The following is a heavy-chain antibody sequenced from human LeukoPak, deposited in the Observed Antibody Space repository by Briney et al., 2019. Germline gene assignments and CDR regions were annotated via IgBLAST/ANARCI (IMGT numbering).Heavy chain of an antibody. D-gene: IGHD5-12*01. CDR1: GFTFSSYW. J-gene: IGHJ5*02. Sequence: GGSLRLSCAASGFTFSSYWMSWLRQAPGKGREGVANIKQGGSDKYYVDSVKGRFTISRDNAKNSLYLQMNRLRAEDTAVYYCARYIAGANWFDPWAQGTLVTVSS. CDR3: ARYIAGANWFDP. CDR2: IKQGGSDK. V-gene: IGHV3-7*03.